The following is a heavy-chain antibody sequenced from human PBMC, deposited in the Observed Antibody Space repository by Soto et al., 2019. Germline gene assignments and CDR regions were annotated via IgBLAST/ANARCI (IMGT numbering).Heavy chain of an antibody. CDR2: IIPIFGTA. Sequence: ASVKVSCKASGGTFSSYAISWVRQAPGQGLEWMGGIIPIFGTANYAQKFQGRVTITADESTSTAYMELSSLRSEDTAVYYCAIDLRNYYGMDVWGQGTTVTVSS. CDR1: GGTFSSYA. J-gene: IGHJ6*02. V-gene: IGHV1-69*13. CDR3: AIDLRNYYGMDV.